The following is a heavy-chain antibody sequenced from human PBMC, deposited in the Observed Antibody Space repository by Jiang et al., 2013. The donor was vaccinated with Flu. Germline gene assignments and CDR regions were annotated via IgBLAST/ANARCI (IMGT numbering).Heavy chain of an antibody. V-gene: IGHV3-7*03. CDR2: IKLDGSEK. D-gene: IGHD2-2*01. CDR1: GFTFSSYW. Sequence: QLVESGGGLVQPGGSLRLSCAASGFTFSSYWMSWVRQAPGKGLEWVANIKLDGSEKYYVGSVKGRFTISRDNAKNSLYLQMNSLRDEDTAVYYCTRRYSSSWSGFDYWGQGTLVTVSS. CDR3: TRRYSSSWSGFDY. J-gene: IGHJ4*02.